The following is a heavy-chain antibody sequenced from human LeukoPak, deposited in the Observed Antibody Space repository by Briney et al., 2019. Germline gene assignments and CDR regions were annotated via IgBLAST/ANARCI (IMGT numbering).Heavy chain of an antibody. V-gene: IGHV1-18*01. CDR2: ISAYNGNT. CDR1: GYTFTSYG. CDR3: ARDLVSIAAAGRRYNWFDP. Sequence: GASVKVSCKASGYTFTSYGISWVRQAPGQGLEWMGWISAYNGNTNYAQKLQGRVTMTTDTSTSTAYMELSSLRSEDTAVYYCARDLVSIAAAGRRYNWFDPWGQGTLVTVSS. D-gene: IGHD6-13*01. J-gene: IGHJ5*02.